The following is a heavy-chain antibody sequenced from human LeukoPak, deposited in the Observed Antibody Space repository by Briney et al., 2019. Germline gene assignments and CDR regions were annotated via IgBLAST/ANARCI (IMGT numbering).Heavy chain of an antibody. CDR1: GYTFTSYD. J-gene: IGHJ4*02. Sequence: GASVKVSCKASGYTFTSYDINWVRQATGQGLEWMGWINPNSGGTNYAQKFQGRVTMTRDTSISTAYMELSRLRSDDTAVYYCARRKCSSTSCYASFDYWGQGTLVTVSS. CDR2: INPNSGGT. V-gene: IGHV1-2*02. D-gene: IGHD2-2*01. CDR3: ARRKCSSTSCYASFDY.